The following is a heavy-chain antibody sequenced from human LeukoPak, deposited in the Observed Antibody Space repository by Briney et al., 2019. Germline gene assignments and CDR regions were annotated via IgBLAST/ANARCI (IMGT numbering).Heavy chain of an antibody. CDR3: AKDQFRSYGSFDY. V-gene: IGHV3-9*01. J-gene: IGHJ4*02. D-gene: IGHD5-18*01. Sequence: GRSLRLSCAASGFTFDDYAMHWVRQAPGKGLEWVSGISWNSGSIGYADSVKGRFTISRANAKNSLYLQMNSLRAEDTALYYCAKDQFRSYGSFDYWGQGTLVTVSS. CDR2: ISWNSGSI. CDR1: GFTFDDYA.